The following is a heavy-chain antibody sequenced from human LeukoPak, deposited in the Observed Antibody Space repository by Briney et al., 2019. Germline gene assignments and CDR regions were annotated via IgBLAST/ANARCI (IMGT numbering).Heavy chain of an antibody. V-gene: IGHV3-7*01. CDR1: GFTFTSYW. CDR2: TKDDGAET. J-gene: IGHJ4*02. Sequence: GGSLRLSCAASGFTFTSYWMSWVRQAPGMGLEWVANTKDDGAETYYADSVKGRFTISRDNAKNSLYLQMNSLRAEDTAVYYCGRDPYYDSLDYWGEGTLVTVSS. CDR3: GRDPYYDSLDY. D-gene: IGHD3-22*01.